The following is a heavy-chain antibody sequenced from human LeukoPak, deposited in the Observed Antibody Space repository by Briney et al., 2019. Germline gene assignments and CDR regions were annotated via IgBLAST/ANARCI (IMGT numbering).Heavy chain of an antibody. CDR2: IHIGGGT. Sequence: GGSLRLSCAASGFTLSNENSNWVRQAPGKGLEWVSIIHIGGGTNYADFVEGRFTISRDNSKNMVYLQMNSLTVEDTAVYYCARHRELGLWGQGTLVSVSS. V-gene: IGHV3-66*04. J-gene: IGHJ4*02. CDR3: ARHRELGL. D-gene: IGHD1-26*01. CDR1: GFTLSNEN.